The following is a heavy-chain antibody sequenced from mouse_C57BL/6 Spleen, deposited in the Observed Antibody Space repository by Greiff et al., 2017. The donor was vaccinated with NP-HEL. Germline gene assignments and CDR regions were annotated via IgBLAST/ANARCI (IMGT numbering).Heavy chain of an antibody. V-gene: IGHV1-55*01. CDR2: IYPGSGST. D-gene: IGHD2-2*01. J-gene: IGHJ3*01. CDR3: ARYTMVTTGFAY. CDR1: GYTFTSYW. Sequence: QVQLQQPGAELVKPGASVKMSCKASGYTFTSYWITWVKQGPGQGLEWIGDIYPGSGSTNYNEKFKSKATLTVDTSSSTAYMQLSSLTSEDSAVYYCARYTMVTTGFAYWGQGTLVTVSA.